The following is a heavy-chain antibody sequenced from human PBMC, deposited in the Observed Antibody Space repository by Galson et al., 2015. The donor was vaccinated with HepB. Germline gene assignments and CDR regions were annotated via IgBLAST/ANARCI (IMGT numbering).Heavy chain of an antibody. CDR2: ISAYDGNT. J-gene: IGHJ6*02. CDR3: ARQGEGSSPYYYYYGMDV. D-gene: IGHD6-13*01. Sequence: SVKVSCKASGYTFTSYGISWVRQAPGQGLEWMGWISAYDGNTNYAQKLQGRVTMTTDTSTSTAYMELRSLRSDDAAVYYCARQGEGSSPYYYYYGMDVWGQGTTVTVSS. CDR1: GYTFTSYG. V-gene: IGHV1-18*04.